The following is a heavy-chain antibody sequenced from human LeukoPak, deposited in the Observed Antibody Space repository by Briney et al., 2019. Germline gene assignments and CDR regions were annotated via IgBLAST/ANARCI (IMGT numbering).Heavy chain of an antibody. CDR1: GFTFSNAW. J-gene: IGHJ4*02. V-gene: IGHV3-15*01. Sequence: PGGSLRLSCAASGFTFSNAWMSWVRQAPGKGLEWVGRIKSKTDGGTTDYAAPVKGRFTISRDDSKNTLYLQMNSLKTEDTALYYCTTDLLGDPIGHWGQGTLVTVSS. CDR3: TTDLLGDPIGH. D-gene: IGHD2-21*01. CDR2: IKSKTDGGTT.